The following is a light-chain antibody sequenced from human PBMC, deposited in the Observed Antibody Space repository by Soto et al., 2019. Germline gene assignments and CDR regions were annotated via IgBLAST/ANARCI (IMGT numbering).Light chain of an antibody. V-gene: IGKV1-39*01. CDR3: QQSYSTLLT. J-gene: IGKJ4*01. CDR2: AAS. Sequence: DIQMTQSPSSLSASVGDRVTITCRASQSISSYLCWYQQKPGKAPKLLIYAASSLHSGVPSRFSGSGSGTDFTLTISSLQPEDFATYYCQQSYSTLLTFGGGTKVEIK. CDR1: QSISSY.